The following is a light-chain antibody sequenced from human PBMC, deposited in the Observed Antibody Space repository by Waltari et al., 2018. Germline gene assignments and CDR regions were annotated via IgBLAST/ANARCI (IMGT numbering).Light chain of an antibody. CDR1: QYIYNY. CDR3: QQIYSAPRM. Sequence: DIQMTQSPSSLSASVGDRVLITCRASQYIYNYLNWYQQKPGKAPYLLIYAASTLHVGVPSRFSGSGSGTEFTLTISGIQPEDFAAYYCQQIYSAPRMFGQGTKVEVK. CDR2: AAS. V-gene: IGKV1-39*01. J-gene: IGKJ1*01.